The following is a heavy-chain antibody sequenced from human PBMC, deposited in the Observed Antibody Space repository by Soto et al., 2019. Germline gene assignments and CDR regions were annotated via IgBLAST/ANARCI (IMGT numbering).Heavy chain of an antibody. V-gene: IGHV3-23*01. CDR1: GFTFSSYA. CDR2: ISGSGGST. Sequence: LRLSCAASGFTFSSYAMSWVRQARGKGLEWVSAISGSGGSTYYADSVKGRFTISRDNSKNTLYLQMNSLRAEDTAVYYCAKDLCGSYYCYYYGMDVWGQGTTVTVSS. D-gene: IGHD1-26*01. CDR3: AKDLCGSYYCYYYGMDV. J-gene: IGHJ6*02.